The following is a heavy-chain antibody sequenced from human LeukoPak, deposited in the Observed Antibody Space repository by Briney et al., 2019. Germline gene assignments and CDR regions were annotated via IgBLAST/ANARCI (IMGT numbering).Heavy chain of an antibody. J-gene: IGHJ4*02. CDR1: GFTFSTYA. V-gene: IGHV3-64*01. D-gene: IGHD2-21*02. Sequence: PGGSLRLSCEASGFTFSTYAMHWVRQAPGKGLEYVSAITTDGSSTYYASSVKGRFTISRDNSQNTLYLQMGSLRAEDMAVYYCARGKGVYRGGDCSALDYWGQGTLVTVSS. CDR2: ITTDGSST. CDR3: ARGKGVYRGGDCSALDY.